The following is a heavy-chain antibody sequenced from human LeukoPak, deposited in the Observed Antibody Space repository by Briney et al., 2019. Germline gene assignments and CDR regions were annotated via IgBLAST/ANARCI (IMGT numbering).Heavy chain of an antibody. Sequence: GGSLRLSCAASGFTFSSYSMNWVRQAPGKGLEWVSSISNSSSYIYYADSVKGRFTISRDNAKNSLYLQMNSLRAEDTAVYYCARVEATTTDYWGQGTLVTVSS. V-gene: IGHV3-21*01. J-gene: IGHJ4*02. CDR3: ARVEATTTDY. CDR1: GFTFSSYS. D-gene: IGHD5-12*01. CDR2: ISNSSSYI.